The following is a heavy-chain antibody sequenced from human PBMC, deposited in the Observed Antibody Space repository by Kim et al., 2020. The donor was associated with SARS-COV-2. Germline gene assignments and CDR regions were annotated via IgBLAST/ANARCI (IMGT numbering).Heavy chain of an antibody. D-gene: IGHD2-21*01. CDR3: ARDVISYYYYGMDV. V-gene: IGHV1-2*02. Sequence: APKFQGRVTMTRDTSISTAYMELSRLRSDDTAVYYCARDVISYYYYGMDVWGQGTTVTVSS. J-gene: IGHJ6*02.